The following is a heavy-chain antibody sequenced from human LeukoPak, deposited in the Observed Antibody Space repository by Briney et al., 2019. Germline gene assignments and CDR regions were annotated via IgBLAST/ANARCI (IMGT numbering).Heavy chain of an antibody. CDR2: ISYDGSNK. V-gene: IGHV3-30-3*01. D-gene: IGHD3-10*01. J-gene: IGHJ4*02. CDR3: ASYPGGQFAIRNYFDY. CDR1: GFTFSSYA. Sequence: GGSLRLSCAASGFTFSSYAMHWVRQAPGKGLEWVAVISYDGSNKYYADSVKGRFSISRDNSKNTLYLQLDSLRAEDTAVYYCASYPGGQFAIRNYFDYWGQGTLVTVSS.